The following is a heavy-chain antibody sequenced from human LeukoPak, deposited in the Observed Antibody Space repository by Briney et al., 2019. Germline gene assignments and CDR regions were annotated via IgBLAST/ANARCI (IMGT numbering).Heavy chain of an antibody. J-gene: IGHJ4*02. D-gene: IGHD3-10*01. V-gene: IGHV1-18*01. Sequence: GASVKVSCKASGYTFTSYGISWVRQAPGQGLEWMGWISAYNGNTNYAQKLQGRVTMTTDTSTSTAYMELSSLRSEDTAVYYCAREKVGGLYYGSGSGGDYWGQGTLVTVSS. CDR2: ISAYNGNT. CDR1: GYTFTSYG. CDR3: AREKVGGLYYGSGSGGDY.